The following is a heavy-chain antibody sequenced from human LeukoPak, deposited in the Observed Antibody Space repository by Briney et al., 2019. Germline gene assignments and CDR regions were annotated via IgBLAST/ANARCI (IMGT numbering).Heavy chain of an antibody. J-gene: IGHJ2*01. CDR3: ARGRGTTMVRGVITNCFDL. CDR1: GYTFTAHY. D-gene: IGHD3-10*01. Sequence: ASVKVSCRASGYTFTAHYIHWVRQAPGQGLEWMGWIDPNSGGTNYAQKFLGSVTMTGDTSINTALMELSRLRSDDTAIYYCARGRGTTMVRGVITNCFDLWGRGSLVTVSS. CDR2: IDPNSGGT. V-gene: IGHV1-2*02.